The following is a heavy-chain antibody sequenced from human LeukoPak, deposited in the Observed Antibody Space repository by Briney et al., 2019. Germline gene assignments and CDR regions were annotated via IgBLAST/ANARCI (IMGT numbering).Heavy chain of an antibody. CDR3: ASAIQLWSYIDY. CDR1: GFTFSDYW. V-gene: IGHV3-74*01. CDR2: INSDGSST. D-gene: IGHD5-18*01. Sequence: GGSLRLSCAASGFTFSDYWMHWVRQAPGKGLVWVSRINSDGSSTSYADSVKGRFTISRDNAKNTLYLQMNSLRAEDTAVYYSASAIQLWSYIDYWGQGTLVTVSS. J-gene: IGHJ4*02.